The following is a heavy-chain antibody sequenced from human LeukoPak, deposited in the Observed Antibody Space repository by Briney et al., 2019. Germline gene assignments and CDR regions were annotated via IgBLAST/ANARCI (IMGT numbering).Heavy chain of an antibody. CDR1: GFTFRSYG. CDR2: ISSSSSYI. J-gene: IGHJ6*03. D-gene: IGHD2-2*01. V-gene: IGHV3-21*04. CDR3: ARALEGYCSSISCYYYYYYMDV. Sequence: GGSLRLSCAASGFTFRSYGMNWVRQAPGKGLEWVSSISSSSSYIYYADSVKGRFTISRDNAKNSLYLQMNSLRAEDTALYYCARALEGYCSSISCYYYYYYMDVWGKGTTVTVSS.